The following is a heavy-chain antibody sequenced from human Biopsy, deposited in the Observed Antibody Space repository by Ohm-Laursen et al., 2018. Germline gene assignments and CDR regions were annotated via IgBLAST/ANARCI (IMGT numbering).Heavy chain of an antibody. V-gene: IGHV1-46*01. CDR3: ARNTGWYGDLYYFDY. CDR1: GYSFTSYY. D-gene: IGHD6-19*01. CDR2: INSSGSTT. Sequence: SETASCTASGYSFTSYYMHWVRQAPGQGLEWMGMINSSGSTTSYPQIFQGRVTMTRDTSKSTVYMELSSLRSADTAVYFCARNTGWYGDLYYFDYWGQGTLVTVSS. J-gene: IGHJ4*02.